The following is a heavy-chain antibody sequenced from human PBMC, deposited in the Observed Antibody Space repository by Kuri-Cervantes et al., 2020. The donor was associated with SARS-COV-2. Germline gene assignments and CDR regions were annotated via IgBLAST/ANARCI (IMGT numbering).Heavy chain of an antibody. D-gene: IGHD2-2*01. CDR2: IYYSGST. CDR3: ARSRGYYSSTSCFYYYGMDV. J-gene: IGHJ6*02. V-gene: IGHV4-39*01. Sequence: SETLSLTCTVSGGSISSSSYYWGWIRQPPGKGLEWIGSIYYSGSTYYNPSLKSRVTISVDTSKNQFSLKLSSVTAADTAVYYCARSRGYYSSTSCFYYYGMDVWGQGTTVTVSS. CDR1: GGSISSSSYY.